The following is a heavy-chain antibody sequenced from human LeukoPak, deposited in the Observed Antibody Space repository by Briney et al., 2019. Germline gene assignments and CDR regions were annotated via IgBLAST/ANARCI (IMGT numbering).Heavy chain of an antibody. CDR3: ARIACTGGNCKPYYYYGLDV. Sequence: GGSLRLSCAASGFTFSAYGMHWVRQAPGKGLEWVAVIWYDGSIKYYADSVEGRFTFSRDNSKSTMYLQMNSLRAEDTAVYCCARIACTGGNCKPYYYYGLDVWGQGTTVTVSS. CDR1: GFTFSAYG. J-gene: IGHJ6*02. V-gene: IGHV3-33*01. CDR2: IWYDGSIK. D-gene: IGHD2-8*02.